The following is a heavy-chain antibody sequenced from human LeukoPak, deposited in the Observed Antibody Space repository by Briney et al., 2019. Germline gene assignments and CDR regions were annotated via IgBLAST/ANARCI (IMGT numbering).Heavy chain of an antibody. Sequence: TSETLSLTCAAYGGSFSGYYWSWIRQPPGKGLEWIGEINHSGSTNYNPSLKSRVTISVDTSKNQFSLKLSSVTAADTAVYYCARGSRKGATSMIVVVINAFDIWGQGTMVTVSS. V-gene: IGHV4-34*01. J-gene: IGHJ3*02. CDR1: GGSFSGYY. CDR3: ARGSRKGATSMIVVVINAFDI. D-gene: IGHD3-22*01. CDR2: INHSGST.